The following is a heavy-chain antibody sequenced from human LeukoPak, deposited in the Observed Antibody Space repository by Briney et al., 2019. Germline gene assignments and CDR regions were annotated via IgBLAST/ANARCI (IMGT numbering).Heavy chain of an antibody. D-gene: IGHD6-6*01. Sequence: SETLSLTCAVYGGSFSGYYWSWIRQPPGKRLEWIGEINHSGSTNYNPSLKSRVTISVDTSKNQFSLKLSSVTAADTAVYYCARALRGIAARLYPYWGQGTLVTVSS. CDR2: INHSGST. J-gene: IGHJ4*02. CDR1: GGSFSGYY. CDR3: ARALRGIAARLYPY. V-gene: IGHV4-34*01.